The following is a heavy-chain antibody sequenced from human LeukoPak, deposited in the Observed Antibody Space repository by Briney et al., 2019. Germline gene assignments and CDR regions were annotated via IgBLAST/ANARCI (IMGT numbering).Heavy chain of an antibody. V-gene: IGHV3-7*03. J-gene: IGHJ6*02. CDR3: ARNNGMDV. Sequence: GGSLRLSCAASGFALSSHWMTWVRQVPGRGPEWVANVNRDGSETYYLDSVTGRFTISKDNAKNSLYLQMNSLRAEDTALYHCARNNGMDVWGQGTTVIVSS. CDR1: GFALSSHW. CDR2: VNRDGSET.